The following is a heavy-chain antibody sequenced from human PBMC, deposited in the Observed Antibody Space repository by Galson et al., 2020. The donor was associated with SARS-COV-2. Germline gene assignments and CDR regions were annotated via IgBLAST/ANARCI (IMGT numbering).Heavy chain of an antibody. CDR2: MNPNSGNT. J-gene: IGHJ6*02. D-gene: IGHD6-13*01. V-gene: IGHV1-8*01. CDR1: GYTFTSYD. Sequence: ASVKVSCKASGYTFTSYDINWVRQATGQGLEWMGWMNPNSGNTGYAQKFQGRVTMTRNTSISTAYMELSSLRSEDTAVYYCARAGYSSSWPIPDTNYYYGMDVWGQGTTATVSS. CDR3: ARAGYSSSWPIPDTNYYYGMDV.